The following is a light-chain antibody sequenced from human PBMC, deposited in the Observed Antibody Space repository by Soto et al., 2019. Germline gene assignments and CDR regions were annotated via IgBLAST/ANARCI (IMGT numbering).Light chain of an antibody. CDR1: QSVSSTY. V-gene: IGKV3-20*01. J-gene: IGKJ1*01. CDR3: QQYGSSPWT. Sequence: EIVVTQSPCTLSLSPGERATLSCRASQSVSSTYLIWYQQKPGQAPRLLIYGTSSRATGIPDRFSGSGSGTDFTLTINGLEPEDFAMYFCQQYGSSPWTFGQGTKVDIK. CDR2: GTS.